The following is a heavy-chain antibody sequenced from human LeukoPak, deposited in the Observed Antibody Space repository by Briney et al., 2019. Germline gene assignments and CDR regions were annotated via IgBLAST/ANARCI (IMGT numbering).Heavy chain of an antibody. V-gene: IGHV4-31*03. Sequence: SETLSLTCTVSGGSIGSYYWSWIRQHPGKGLEWIGYIYYSGTTYYNPSLKSRVTISVDTSKNQFSLKLSSVTAADTAVYYCARVYYDGSGYYYRWFDPWGQGTLVTVSS. D-gene: IGHD3-22*01. CDR1: GGSIGSYY. CDR2: IYYSGTT. J-gene: IGHJ5*02. CDR3: ARVYYDGSGYYYRWFDP.